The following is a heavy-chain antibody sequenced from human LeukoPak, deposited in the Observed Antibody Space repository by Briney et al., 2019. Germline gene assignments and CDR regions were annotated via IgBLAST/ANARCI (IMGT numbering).Heavy chain of an antibody. V-gene: IGHV3-64*01. D-gene: IGHD6-13*01. J-gene: IGHJ4*02. CDR1: GFTFSSYA. Sequence: GGSLRLSCAASGFTFSSYAMHWVRQAPGKGLEYVSAISSNGGSTYYANSVKGRFTISRDNSKNTLYLQMNSLRAEDTAVYYCAKDFRKGIAAAPGGFDYWGQGTLVTVSS. CDR2: ISSNGGST. CDR3: AKDFRKGIAAAPGGFDY.